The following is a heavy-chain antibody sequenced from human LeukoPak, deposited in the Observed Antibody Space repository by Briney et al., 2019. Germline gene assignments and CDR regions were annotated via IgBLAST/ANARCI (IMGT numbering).Heavy chain of an antibody. CDR1: GGSISNSY. D-gene: IGHD2-2*02. CDR3: ARGRYCSSTSCYTPFVY. CDR2: MSHSGST. J-gene: IGHJ4*02. Sequence: PSETLSLTCSVSGGSISNSYWSWIRQPPGKGLERIAYMSHSGSTKYNPSLKSRVTIALDTSKNQFSLKLSSVTAADTAVYYCARGRYCSSTSCYTPFVYWGQGTLVTVSS. V-gene: IGHV4-59*12.